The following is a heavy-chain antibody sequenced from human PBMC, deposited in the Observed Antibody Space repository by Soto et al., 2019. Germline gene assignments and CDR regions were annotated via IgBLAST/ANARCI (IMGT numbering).Heavy chain of an antibody. D-gene: IGHD2-2*01. CDR3: AKNRQLLFHY. CDR2: IIPIFGTA. J-gene: IGHJ4*02. V-gene: IGHV1-69*13. Sequence: SVKVSCKASGGTFSSYAISWVRQAPGQGLEWMGGIIPIFGTANYAQKFQGRVTITADESTSTAYMELNSLRSEDTAVYYCAKNRQLLFHYWGQGTLVTVSS. CDR1: GGTFSSYA.